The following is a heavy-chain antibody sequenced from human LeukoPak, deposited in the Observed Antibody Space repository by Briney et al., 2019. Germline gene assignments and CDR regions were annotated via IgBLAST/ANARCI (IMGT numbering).Heavy chain of an antibody. J-gene: IGHJ5*02. V-gene: IGHV4-59*01. D-gene: IGHD2-2*01. CDR2: ISYSGNT. CDR1: GASIGSYF. CDR3: ARAQHCSSTSCPTGWLDP. Sequence: TPSETLSLTCTVSGASIGSYFWSWIRQPPGKGLEWLGYISYSGNTNYNPSLKSRVTISLDTSKNQLSLKLSSVTAADTAVYYCARAQHCSSTSCPTGWLDPWGQGTLVTVSS.